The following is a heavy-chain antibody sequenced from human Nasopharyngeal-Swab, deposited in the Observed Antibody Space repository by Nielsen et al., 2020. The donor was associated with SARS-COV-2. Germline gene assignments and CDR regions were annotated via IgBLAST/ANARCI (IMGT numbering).Heavy chain of an antibody. CDR3: AKDRALRGVVTYFDY. CDR2: ISGSGGST. D-gene: IGHD3-3*01. Sequence: GESLKISCAASGFIFSNYAISWVRQAPGKGLEWVSAISGSGGSTYYADSVKGRFTISRDNSKNTLYLQMNSLRAEDTAVYYCAKDRALRGVVTYFDYWGQGTLVTVSS. CDR1: GFIFSNYA. V-gene: IGHV3-23*01. J-gene: IGHJ4*02.